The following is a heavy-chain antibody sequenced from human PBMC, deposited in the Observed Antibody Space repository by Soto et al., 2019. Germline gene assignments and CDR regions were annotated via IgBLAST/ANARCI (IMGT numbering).Heavy chain of an antibody. D-gene: IGHD1-26*01. V-gene: IGHV3-23*01. CDR2: ISGSGGST. Sequence: GGSLRLSCAASGFTISSYAMSWVLQAPGKGLAWVSAISGSGGSTYYADSVRSRYTISNDNAKNTLYLQMNSRRAEDTAVYYSAKASTSGSYVNYFDDWGQGTLVTV. CDR3: AKASTSGSYVNYFDD. J-gene: IGHJ4*02. CDR1: GFTISSYA.